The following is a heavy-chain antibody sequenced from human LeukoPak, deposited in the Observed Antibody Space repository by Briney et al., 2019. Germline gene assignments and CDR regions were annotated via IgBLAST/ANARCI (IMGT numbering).Heavy chain of an antibody. Sequence: GGSLRLSRAASGFTFSNYAMSWVRQAPGKGLEWVSSISANDGGTYYADSVKGRFTISRDNSKNTLYFEMNSLRAEDTAVYFCAKDQYYGSGSYFTFDIWGQGRVVTVSS. CDR2: ISANDGGT. CDR3: AKDQYYGSGSYFTFDI. V-gene: IGHV3-23*01. J-gene: IGHJ3*02. CDR1: GFTFSNYA. D-gene: IGHD3-10*01.